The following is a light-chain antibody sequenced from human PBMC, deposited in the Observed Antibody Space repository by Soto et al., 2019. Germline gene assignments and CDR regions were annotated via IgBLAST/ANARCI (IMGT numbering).Light chain of an antibody. Sequence: IQMTQSPSSVSASVGDRVTITCRARQDISSWLAWFRQKPGKAPKLLIYAASSLQIGVPSRFSGSGSGTDFTLTISSLQPEDYATYYCQQGNSFPLTFGGGTKVEIK. J-gene: IGKJ4*01. CDR2: AAS. CDR1: QDISSW. V-gene: IGKV1-12*01. CDR3: QQGNSFPLT.